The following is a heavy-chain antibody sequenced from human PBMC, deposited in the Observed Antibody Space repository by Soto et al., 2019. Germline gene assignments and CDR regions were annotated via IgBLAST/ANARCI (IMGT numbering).Heavy chain of an antibody. CDR3: ARGYCTNGVCYRYLGY. Sequence: ASVNVSCKASGYTFTGYYMHWVRQAPGQGLEWMGWINPNSGGTNYAQKFQGRVTMTRDTSISTAYMELSRLRSDDTAVYYCARGYCTNGVCYRYLGYWCQGPLGSVSS. D-gene: IGHD2-8*01. J-gene: IGHJ4*02. CDR1: GYTFTGYY. V-gene: IGHV1-2*02. CDR2: INPNSGGT.